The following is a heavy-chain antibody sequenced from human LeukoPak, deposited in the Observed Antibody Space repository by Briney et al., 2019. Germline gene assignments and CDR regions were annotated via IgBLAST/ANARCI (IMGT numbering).Heavy chain of an antibody. J-gene: IGHJ4*02. CDR3: ARGDGDYRIDY. Sequence: GGSLRLSCAASGFTFSSYWMSWVRQAPGKGLEWVANIKQDGSEKYYVDSVKGRFTISRDNSKNTLYLQMNSLRGDDTAVYYCARGDGDYRIDYWGQGTLVTVSS. V-gene: IGHV3-7*03. CDR1: GFTFSSYW. CDR2: IKQDGSEK. D-gene: IGHD4-17*01.